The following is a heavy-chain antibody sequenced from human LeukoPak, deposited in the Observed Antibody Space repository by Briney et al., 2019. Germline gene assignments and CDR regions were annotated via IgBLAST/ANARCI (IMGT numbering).Heavy chain of an antibody. D-gene: IGHD6-13*01. V-gene: IGHV1-2*04. CDR1: GYTFTGYY. CDR2: INPNSGGT. CDR3: ARDRHIAAAGTPLYYYGMDV. Sequence: ASVKVSCKASGYTFTGYYMRWVRQAPGQGLEWMGWINPNSGGTNYAQKFQGWVTMTRDTSISTAYMELRSLRSDDTAVYYCARDRHIAAAGTPLYYYGMDVWGQGTTVTVSS. J-gene: IGHJ6*02.